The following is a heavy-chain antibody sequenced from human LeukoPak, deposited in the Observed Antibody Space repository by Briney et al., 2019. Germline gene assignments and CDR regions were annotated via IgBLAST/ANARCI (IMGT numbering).Heavy chain of an antibody. D-gene: IGHD6-13*01. CDR1: GNTLTELS. CDR3: ARDWDSSSWYSPYYYYGMDV. CDR2: FDPEDGET. Sequence: GASVKVSCKVSGNTLTELSMHWVRQAPGKGLEWMGGFDPEDGETIYAQKFQGRVTMTTDTSTSTAYMELRSLRSDDTAVYYCARDWDSSSWYSPYYYYGMDVWGQGTTVTVSS. V-gene: IGHV1-24*01. J-gene: IGHJ6*02.